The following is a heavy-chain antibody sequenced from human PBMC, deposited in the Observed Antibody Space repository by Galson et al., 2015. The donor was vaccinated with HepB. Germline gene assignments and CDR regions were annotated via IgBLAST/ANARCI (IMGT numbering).Heavy chain of an antibody. CDR1: GYTFTTFW. V-gene: IGHV5-10-1*01. CDR2: IDPSDSYT. J-gene: IGHJ4*02. Sequence: QSGAEVKKPGESLRISCKGSGYTFTTFWISWVRQMPGKGLEWMGRIDPSDSYTDYSPSFQGHVTISADKSITTAYLQWSSLKASDSAMYYCARHGGYSTGWYITAIDYWGQGTPVTVSS. CDR3: ARHGGYSTGWYITAIDY. D-gene: IGHD6-13*01.